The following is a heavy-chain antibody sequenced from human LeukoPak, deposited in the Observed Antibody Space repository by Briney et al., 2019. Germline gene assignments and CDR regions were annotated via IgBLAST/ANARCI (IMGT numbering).Heavy chain of an antibody. Sequence: GGSLRLSCAASGFTFSSNAMSWVRQAPGQGLEWVSAISGSGVTTYYAGSVKGRFTISRDNAKNSLYLQMNSLRAEDTAVYYCARDYYGSGSPTFFYYWGQGTLVTVSS. CDR2: ISGSGVTT. D-gene: IGHD3-10*01. J-gene: IGHJ4*02. CDR3: ARDYYGSGSPTFFYY. V-gene: IGHV3-23*01. CDR1: GFTFSSNA.